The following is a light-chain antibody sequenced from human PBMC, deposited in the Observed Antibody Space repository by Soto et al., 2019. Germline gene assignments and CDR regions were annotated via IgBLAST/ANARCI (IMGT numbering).Light chain of an antibody. CDR3: ISYTSSDTDV. Sequence: QSALTQPASVSGSPGQSITISCTGTSADVGGYKYVSWLQQHPGKVPKLLIYDVTSRPSGVSNRFSGSKSGNTASLIISGLQAEDEADYYCISYTSSDTDVFGTGTKLTVL. CDR2: DVT. J-gene: IGLJ1*01. CDR1: SADVGGYKY. V-gene: IGLV2-14*01.